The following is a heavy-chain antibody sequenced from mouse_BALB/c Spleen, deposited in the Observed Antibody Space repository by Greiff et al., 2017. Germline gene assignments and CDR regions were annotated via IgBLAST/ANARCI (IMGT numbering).Heavy chain of an antibody. D-gene: IGHD1-1*01. CDR2: ISSGSSTI. V-gene: IGHV5-17*02. CDR1: GFTFSSFG. J-gene: IGHJ4*01. Sequence: EVMLVESGGGLVQPGGSRKLSCAASGFTFSSFGMHWVRQAPEKGLEWVAYISSGSSTIYYADTVKGRFTISRDNPKNTLFLQMTSLRSEDTAMYYCARSDYYGPYYAMDYWGQGTSVTVSS. CDR3: ARSDYYGPYYAMDY.